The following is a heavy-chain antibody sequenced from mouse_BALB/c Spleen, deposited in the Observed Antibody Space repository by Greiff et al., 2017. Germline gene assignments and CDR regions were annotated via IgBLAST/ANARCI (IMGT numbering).Heavy chain of an antibody. V-gene: IGHV1-9*01. D-gene: IGHD1-1*01. CDR3: ARYRVNYYGSSLGY. CDR2: ILPGSGST. J-gene: IGHJ4*01. Sequence: QVQLQQSGAELMKPGASVKISCKATGYTFSSYWIEWVKQRPGHGLEWIGEILPGSGSTNYNEKFKGKATFTADTSSNTAYMQLSSLTSEDSAVYYCARYRVNYYGSSLGYWGQGTSVTVSS. CDR1: GYTFSSYW.